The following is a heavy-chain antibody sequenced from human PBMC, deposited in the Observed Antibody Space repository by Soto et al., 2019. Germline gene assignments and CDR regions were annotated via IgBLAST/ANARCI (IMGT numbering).Heavy chain of an antibody. V-gene: IGHV3-23*01. CDR3: AKENTPDYGDYVDY. J-gene: IGHJ4*02. CDR2: ISGSGTST. Sequence: EVQLLESGGGLVQPGGSLRLSCAASGFTFSSYAMSWVRQAPGKGLKWISSISGSGTSTYYADSVKGRLTISRDNSKNMMYLQMNSLRAEDTALYFCAKENTPDYGDYVDYWGQGTLVTVSS. D-gene: IGHD4-17*01. CDR1: GFTFSSYA.